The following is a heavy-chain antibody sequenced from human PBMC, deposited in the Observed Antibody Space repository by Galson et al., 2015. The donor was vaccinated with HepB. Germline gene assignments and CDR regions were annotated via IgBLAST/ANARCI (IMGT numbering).Heavy chain of an antibody. CDR1: GFNFAVFA. D-gene: IGHD3-3*01. V-gene: IGHV3-9*01. CDR2: ISWNSGLI. CDR3: AKAYDFWSAFDS. J-gene: IGHJ4*02. Sequence: SLRLSCAASGFNFAVFAMHWVRQRPGKGLEWVSGISWNSGLIDYADSVKGRFTISRDNAKTSLFLQLRRLRAEDTAFYYCAKAYDFWSAFDSWGQGTLVTVSS.